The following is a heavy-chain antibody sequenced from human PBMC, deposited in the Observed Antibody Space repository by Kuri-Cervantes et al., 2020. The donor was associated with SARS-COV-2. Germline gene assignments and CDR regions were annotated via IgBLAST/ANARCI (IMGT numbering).Heavy chain of an antibody. CDR1: GGSISSHY. CDR3: ARDLDDYGDSPGY. Sequence: GSLRLSCTVSGGSISSHYWSWIRQPPGKGLGWIGYIYYSGSTNYNPSLKSRVTISVDTSKNQFSLKLSSVTAADTAVYYCARDLDDYGDSPGYWGQGTLVTVSS. D-gene: IGHD4-17*01. CDR2: IYYSGST. J-gene: IGHJ4*02. V-gene: IGHV4-59*11.